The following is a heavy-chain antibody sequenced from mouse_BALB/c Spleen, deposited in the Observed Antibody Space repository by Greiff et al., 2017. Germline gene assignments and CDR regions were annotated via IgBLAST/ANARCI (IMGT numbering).Heavy chain of an antibody. D-gene: IGHD2-1*01. Sequence: EVKLMESGGGLVKPGGSLKLSCAASGFTFSSYAMSWVRQTPEKRLEWVASISSGGSTYYPDSVKGRFTISRDNARNILYLQMSSLRSEDTAMYYCARGIYYGNYWYFDVWGAGTTVTVSS. V-gene: IGHV5-6-5*01. CDR1: GFTFSSYA. CDR2: ISSGGST. CDR3: ARGIYYGNYWYFDV. J-gene: IGHJ1*01.